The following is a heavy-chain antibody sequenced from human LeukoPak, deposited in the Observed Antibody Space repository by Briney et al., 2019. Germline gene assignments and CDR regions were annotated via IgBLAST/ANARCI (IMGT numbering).Heavy chain of an antibody. CDR1: GFTFSSYA. CDR2: ISGSGGST. V-gene: IGHV3-23*01. Sequence: GGSLRLSCAASGFTFSSYAVSWVRQAPGKGLEWVSAISGSGGSTYYADSVKGRFTISRDNSKNTLYLQMNSLRAEDTAVYYCAKGDIVVVPAAPTLYWGQGTLVTVSS. J-gene: IGHJ4*02. D-gene: IGHD2-2*01. CDR3: AKGDIVVVPAAPTLY.